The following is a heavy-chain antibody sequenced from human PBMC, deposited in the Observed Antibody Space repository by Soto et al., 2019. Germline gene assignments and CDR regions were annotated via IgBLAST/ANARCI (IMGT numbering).Heavy chain of an antibody. CDR3: GSNGFWSGYYHFDY. CDR2: ISYDGSNK. D-gene: IGHD3-3*01. Sequence: GGSLRLSCAASGFTFSSYGMHWVRQAPGKGLEWVAVISYDGSNKYYADSVKGRFTISRDNSKNTLHLQMNSLRAEDTAVYYCGSNGFWSGYYHFDYWGQGTLVTVSS. CDR1: GFTFSSYG. J-gene: IGHJ4*02. V-gene: IGHV3-30*03.